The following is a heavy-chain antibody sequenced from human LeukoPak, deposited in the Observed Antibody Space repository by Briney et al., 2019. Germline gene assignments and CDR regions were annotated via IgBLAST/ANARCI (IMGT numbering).Heavy chain of an antibody. CDR1: GDSIINYY. Sequence: AETLSLTCSVSGDSIINYYWSWIRQSPEKGLEWIGYLYYTGTTKYNPSLESRVFMSVDTSKNQFSLRLTSVTVADTAVYYCAKEPSVWGQGILVTVSS. V-gene: IGHV4-59*01. CDR2: LYYTGTT. J-gene: IGHJ4*02. CDR3: AKEPSV.